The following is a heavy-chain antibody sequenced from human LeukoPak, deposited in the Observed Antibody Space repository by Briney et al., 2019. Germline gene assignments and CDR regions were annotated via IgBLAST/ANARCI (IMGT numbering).Heavy chain of an antibody. Sequence: ASVKVSCKASGYTFTSYGLSWVRQAPGQGLEWMGWISAYSGNTNYAQRLQGRVTMTTDTSTNTAYMELRSLRSDDTAVYYCARRHRLVRPVDYWGQGTMVTVSS. V-gene: IGHV1-18*01. CDR2: ISAYSGNT. CDR1: GYTFTSYG. J-gene: IGHJ4*01. CDR3: ARRHRLVRPVDY. D-gene: IGHD3-9*01.